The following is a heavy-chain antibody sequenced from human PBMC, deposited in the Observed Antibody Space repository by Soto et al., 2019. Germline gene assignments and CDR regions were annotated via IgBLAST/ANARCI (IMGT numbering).Heavy chain of an antibody. Sequence: GGSLRLSWTASGFTFSDYYMHWARQAPGRGLEWVSFISSSGTTMYYAYSVRGRFTSPRDNAKNPLYLQINRLRGDAPAGDHCARSVMTTIRDWFDTWGPGALVTVSS. V-gene: IGHV3-11*01. CDR2: ISSSGTTM. CDR1: GFTFSDYY. D-gene: IGHD1-1*01. J-gene: IGHJ5*02. CDR3: ARSVMTTIRDWFDT.